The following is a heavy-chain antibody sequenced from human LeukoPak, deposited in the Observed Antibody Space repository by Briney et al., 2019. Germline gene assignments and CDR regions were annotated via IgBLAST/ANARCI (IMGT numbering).Heavy chain of an antibody. CDR3: AKVPMAGSWFDP. Sequence: GGSLRLSCAASGFTFSSYAMSWARQAPGKGLEWASAISGSGGSTYYADSVKGRFTISRDNSKNTLYLQMNSLRAEDTAVYYCAKVPMAGSWFDPWGQGTLVTVSS. J-gene: IGHJ5*02. D-gene: IGHD6-19*01. V-gene: IGHV3-23*01. CDR1: GFTFSSYA. CDR2: ISGSGGST.